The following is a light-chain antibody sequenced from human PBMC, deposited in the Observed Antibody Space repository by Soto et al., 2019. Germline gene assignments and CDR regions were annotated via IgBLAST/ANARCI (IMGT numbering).Light chain of an antibody. CDR1: QSVSSN. CDR2: GAS. CDR3: QQYGYLVT. J-gene: IGKJ4*01. V-gene: IGKV3-15*01. Sequence: EIVMTQSPATLSVSPGERATLSCRASQSVSSNLAWYQKKPGQAPRLLIHGASTRATGIPDRFSGSGSGTDFTLTISRLEPEDFAMYYCQQYGYLVTFGGGTKVDIK.